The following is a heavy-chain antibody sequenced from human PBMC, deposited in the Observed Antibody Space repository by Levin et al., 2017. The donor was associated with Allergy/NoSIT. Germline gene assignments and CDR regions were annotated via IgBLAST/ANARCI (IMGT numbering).Heavy chain of an antibody. Sequence: WESLKISCQASGYTFNTYWLAWVRQLPGKGLDWMAIIYPDDSDVRYNPSFEGQVIVSADKSIKTAYLQWTSLTASDSAIYFCARWGGLSRERGFDYWGQGTLVTVSS. J-gene: IGHJ4*02. D-gene: IGHD3-16*01. V-gene: IGHV5-51*01. CDR1: GYTFNTYW. CDR3: ARWGGLSRERGFDY. CDR2: IYPDDSDV.